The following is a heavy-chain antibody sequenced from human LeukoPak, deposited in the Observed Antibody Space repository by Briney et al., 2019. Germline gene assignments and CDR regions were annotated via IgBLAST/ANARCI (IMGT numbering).Heavy chain of an antibody. CDR1: GGTFSSYA. V-gene: IGHV1-69*13. CDR2: IIPIFGTA. Sequence: PGASVKVSCKASGGTFSSYAISWVRQAPGQGLEWMGGIIPIFGTANYAQKFQGRVTITADESTSTAYMELSSVTAADTAVYYCARAEAAREGRAFDIWGQGTMVTVSS. D-gene: IGHD6-6*01. CDR3: ARAEAAREGRAFDI. J-gene: IGHJ3*02.